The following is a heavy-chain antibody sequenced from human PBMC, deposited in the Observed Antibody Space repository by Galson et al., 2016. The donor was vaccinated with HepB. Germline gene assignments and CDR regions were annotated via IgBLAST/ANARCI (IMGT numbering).Heavy chain of an antibody. Sequence: TLSLTCTVSGGSISSGGYYWTWIRQHPGKGLEFIGYIYYSGSTYYNPSLKSRVTISVDTSKNQFSLKLSSVTAADTAVYYCAGRGYGGNQPFDYWGQGTLVTVSS. J-gene: IGHJ4*02. D-gene: IGHD4-23*01. CDR1: GGSISSGGYY. CDR2: IYYSGST. V-gene: IGHV4-31*03. CDR3: AGRGYGGNQPFDY.